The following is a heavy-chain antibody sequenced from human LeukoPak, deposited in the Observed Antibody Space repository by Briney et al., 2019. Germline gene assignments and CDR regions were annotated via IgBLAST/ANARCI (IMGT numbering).Heavy chain of an antibody. CDR2: IYYSGST. Sequence: SETLSLTCTVSGGSISSYYWSWIRQPPGKGLEGIGYIYYSGSTNYNPSLKSRVTISVDTSKNQFSLKLSSVTAADTAVYYCARHDGSGSYYNKRTPEYYFDYWGQGTLVTVSS. D-gene: IGHD3-10*01. V-gene: IGHV4-59*08. CDR1: GGSISSYY. CDR3: ARHDGSGSYYNKRTPEYYFDY. J-gene: IGHJ4*02.